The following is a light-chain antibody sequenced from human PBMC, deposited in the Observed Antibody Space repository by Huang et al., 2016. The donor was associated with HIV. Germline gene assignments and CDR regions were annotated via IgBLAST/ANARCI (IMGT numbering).Light chain of an antibody. CDR1: QSLSSW. Sequence: DIQMTQSPSTLSASIGDRVTITCRASQSLSSWLAWYQQKPGKAPKLLIYKASSLESGVPSRFSGSGSGTEFTLTISNRQPDDFATYYCQQYNTYPLTFGGGTKVEIK. J-gene: IGKJ4*01. V-gene: IGKV1-5*03. CDR2: KAS. CDR3: QQYNTYPLT.